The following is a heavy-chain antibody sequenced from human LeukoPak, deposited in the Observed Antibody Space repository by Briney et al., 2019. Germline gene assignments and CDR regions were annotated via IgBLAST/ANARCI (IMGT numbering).Heavy chain of an antibody. Sequence: KPSETLSLTCTVSGGSISSYYWSWIRQPPGKGLEWIGYIYYSGSTNYNPSLKSRVTISVDTSKNQFSLKLSSVTAADTAVYYCARGHYYGSGSYHKGAFDIWGQGTMVTVSS. CDR1: GGSISSYY. V-gene: IGHV4-59*01. CDR2: IYYSGST. CDR3: ARGHYYGSGSYHKGAFDI. D-gene: IGHD3-10*01. J-gene: IGHJ3*02.